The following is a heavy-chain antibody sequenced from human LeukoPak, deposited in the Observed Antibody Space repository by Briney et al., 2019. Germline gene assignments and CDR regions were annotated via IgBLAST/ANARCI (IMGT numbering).Heavy chain of an antibody. Sequence: HGESLQISCKVSGYNFTNYWIGWVRQMPGKGLDWMGILYPGDSDTRYSPSFQGQVTISADKSINTAYLQWSSLKASDTAIYYCARGYCSSTSCYGDFDFWGQGTPVTVSS. D-gene: IGHD2-2*01. J-gene: IGHJ4*02. CDR1: GYNFTNYW. V-gene: IGHV5-51*01. CDR3: ARGYCSSTSCYGDFDF. CDR2: LYPGDSDT.